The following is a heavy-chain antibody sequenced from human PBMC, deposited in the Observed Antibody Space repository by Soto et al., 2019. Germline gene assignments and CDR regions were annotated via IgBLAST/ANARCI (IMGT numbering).Heavy chain of an antibody. J-gene: IGHJ4*02. Sequence: QVHLVASGGGLVKPGGSLRLSCVASGITLSDNYMTWIRQAPGKGLERLSYISNSDYTTYYADSVKGRFTISRDNAKNSLYLQLNGLRVEDTAVYYCASGKWSLDYWDQGILVTVSS. D-gene: IGHD2-8*01. CDR3: ASGKWSLDY. CDR2: ISNSDYTT. CDR1: GITLSDNY. V-gene: IGHV3-11*01.